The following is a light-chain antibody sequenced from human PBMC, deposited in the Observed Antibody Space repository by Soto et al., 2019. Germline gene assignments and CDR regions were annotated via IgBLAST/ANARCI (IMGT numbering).Light chain of an antibody. V-gene: IGLV2-8*01. CDR1: SSDVGGYEY. J-gene: IGLJ1*01. CDR2: EIS. Sequence: QSALTQPPSASGSPGQSVAISCTGTSSDVGGYEYVSWYQQHPGKAPKLVIYEISKRPSGVPDRFSGSKSGNTASLTVSGLQAEDEADYYCSSYAGNDNYVFGTGTKLTVL. CDR3: SSYAGNDNYV.